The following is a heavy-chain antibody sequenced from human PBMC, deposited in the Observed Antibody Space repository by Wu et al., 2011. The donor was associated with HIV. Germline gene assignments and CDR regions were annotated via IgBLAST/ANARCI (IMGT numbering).Heavy chain of an antibody. CDR3: ASAGLWFGELLNKYGMDV. Sequence: QVQLVQSGAEVKKPGASVKVSCRASGYTFTSYYMHWVRQAPGQGLEWMGIINPSGGSTSYAQKFQGRVTMTRDTSTSTVYMELSSLRSEDTAVYYCASAGLWFGELLNKYGMDVWGQGTTVTVSS. V-gene: IGHV1-46*01. J-gene: IGHJ6*02. CDR2: INPSGGST. D-gene: IGHD3-10*01. CDR1: GYTFTSYY.